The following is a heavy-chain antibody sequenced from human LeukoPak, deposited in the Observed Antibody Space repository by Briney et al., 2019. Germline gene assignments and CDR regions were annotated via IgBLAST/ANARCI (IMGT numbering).Heavy chain of an antibody. CDR1: GYSISSGYY. Sequence: PSETLSLTCTVSGYSISSGYYWGWIRQPPGKGLEWIGSIYHSGSTYYNPSLKSRVTISVDTSKNQFSLKLSSVTAADTAVYYCARGDGYSHYFDYWGQGTLVTVSS. D-gene: IGHD5-24*01. CDR3: ARGDGYSHYFDY. CDR2: IYHSGST. J-gene: IGHJ4*02. V-gene: IGHV4-38-2*02.